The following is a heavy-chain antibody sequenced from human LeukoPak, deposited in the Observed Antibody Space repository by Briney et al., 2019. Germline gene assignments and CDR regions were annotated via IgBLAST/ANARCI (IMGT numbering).Heavy chain of an antibody. CDR2: ISAYSGTT. J-gene: IGHJ4*02. Sequence: ASVKVSCKASGYTFTHSGINWVRQAPGQGLEWMGWISAYSGTTNYAQKFQGRVTMTIDTSTTTAYMELRGLAFDDTAVYYCARGGSNWNYQYYFDYWGQGTLVTVSS. CDR1: GYTFTHSG. V-gene: IGHV1-18*01. D-gene: IGHD1-7*01. CDR3: ARGGSNWNYQYYFDY.